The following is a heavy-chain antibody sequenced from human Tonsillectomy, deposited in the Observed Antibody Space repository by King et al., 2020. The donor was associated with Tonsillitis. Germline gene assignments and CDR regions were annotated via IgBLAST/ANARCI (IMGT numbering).Heavy chain of an antibody. D-gene: IGHD3-16*02. CDR3: ARGVNDYVWGSYRYDY. J-gene: IGHJ4*02. CDR1: GGSISSYY. V-gene: IGHV4-59*01. Sequence: VQLQESGPGLVKPSETLSLTCTVSGGSISSYYWSWIRQPPGKGLEWVGYIYHSGSTSYNPSLKSRVTISADTSKNQFSLKLSSVSAADTAVYYCARGVNDYVWGSYRYDYWGQGTLVTVSS. CDR2: IYHSGST.